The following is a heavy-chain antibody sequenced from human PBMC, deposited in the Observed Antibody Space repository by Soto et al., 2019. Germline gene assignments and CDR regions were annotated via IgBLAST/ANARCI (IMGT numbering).Heavy chain of an antibody. J-gene: IGHJ6*03. V-gene: IGHV3-23*01. D-gene: IGHD3-3*01. Sequence: EVQLLESGGGLVQPGGSLRLSCAASGFTFSSYAMNWVRQAPGKGLEWVSVISGSGDNTYYADSVKGRFTISRDNSKNTLYLQMNSLRAEDTAVYYCAKDLGTDDFWSAYDTYYYMDVWGKGTTVTVSS. CDR1: GFTFSSYA. CDR2: ISGSGDNT. CDR3: AKDLGTDDFWSAYDTYYYMDV.